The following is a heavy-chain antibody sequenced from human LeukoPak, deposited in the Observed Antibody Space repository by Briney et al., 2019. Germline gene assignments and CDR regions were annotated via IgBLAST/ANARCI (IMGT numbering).Heavy chain of an antibody. CDR1: GGSISSGDYY. CDR3: ARDRRDGVQLWAFDI. Sequence: PSETLSLTCTVSGGSISSGDYYWSWIRQPPGKGLEWIGYIYYSGSTYYNPSLKSRVTISVDTSKNQFSLKLSSVTAADTAVYYCARDRRDGVQLWAFDIWGQGTMVTVSS. V-gene: IGHV4-30-4*01. D-gene: IGHD5-24*01. J-gene: IGHJ3*02. CDR2: IYYSGST.